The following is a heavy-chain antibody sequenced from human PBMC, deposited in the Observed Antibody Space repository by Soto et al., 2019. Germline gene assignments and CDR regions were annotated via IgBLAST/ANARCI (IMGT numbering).Heavy chain of an antibody. CDR3: ARSRQWLVRSPIDY. D-gene: IGHD6-19*01. J-gene: IGHJ4*02. CDR2: ISAYNGNT. CDR1: GYTFTSYG. V-gene: IGHV1-18*01. Sequence: ASVKVSCKASGYTFTSYGISWVRQAPGQGLEWMGWISAYNGNTNYAQKLQGRVTMTTDTSTSTAYMELRSLRSDDTAVYYCARSRQWLVRSPIDYWGQGTLVTVSS.